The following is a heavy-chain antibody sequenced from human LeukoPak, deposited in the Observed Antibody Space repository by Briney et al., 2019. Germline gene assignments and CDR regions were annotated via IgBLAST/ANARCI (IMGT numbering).Heavy chain of an antibody. CDR1: GGSISSSSYY. J-gene: IGHJ4*02. V-gene: IGHV4-39*01. Sequence: SETLSLTCTVSGGSISSSSYYWGWIRQPPGKGLEWIGSIYYSGRTYYNPPRKIRGTISLDTSQHQFSLKLSSVTAADTAVYYCARHFSTYYDILTGYYPYYFDYWGQGTLVTVSS. CDR2: IYYSGRT. CDR3: ARHFSTYYDILTGYYPYYFDY. D-gene: IGHD3-9*01.